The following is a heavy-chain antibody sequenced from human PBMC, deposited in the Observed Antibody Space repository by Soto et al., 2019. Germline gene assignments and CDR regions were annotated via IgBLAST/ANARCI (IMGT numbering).Heavy chain of an antibody. CDR1: GCSISSSSYY. CDR2: IYYSGST. D-gene: IGHD3-22*01. Sequence: PXETLSLTCTVSGCSISSSSYYWGWIRQPPGKGLEWIGSIYYSGSTYYNPSLKSRVTISVDASKNQFSLKLSSVTAADTAVYYCARHLYYYDSSGYSDAFDIWGQGTMVTVSS. CDR3: ARHLYYYDSSGYSDAFDI. V-gene: IGHV4-39*01. J-gene: IGHJ3*02.